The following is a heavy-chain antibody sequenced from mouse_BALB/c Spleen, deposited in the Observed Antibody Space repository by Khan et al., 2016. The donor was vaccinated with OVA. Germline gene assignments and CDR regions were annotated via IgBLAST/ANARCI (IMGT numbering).Heavy chain of an antibody. D-gene: IGHD1-1*01. CDR1: GFAFSSYD. Sequence: EVELVESGGGLVKPGGSLKLSCAASGFAFSSYDMSWVRQTPEKRLEWVAFISIGGGTTYYPDPVKGRFTISRDNAKNTLYLQMNSLKSEDTAMYYCTRPHYYGSNYYFDYWGQGTTLTVSS. V-gene: IGHV5-12-1*01. CDR3: TRPHYYGSNYYFDY. J-gene: IGHJ2*01. CDR2: ISIGGGTT.